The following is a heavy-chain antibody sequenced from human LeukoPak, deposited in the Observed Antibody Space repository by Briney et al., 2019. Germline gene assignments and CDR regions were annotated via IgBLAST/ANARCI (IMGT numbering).Heavy chain of an antibody. CDR2: ISAYNGNT. J-gene: IGHJ6*02. D-gene: IGHD6-13*01. CDR1: GYTFTSYG. V-gene: IGHV1-18*01. Sequence: ASVKVSCKASGYTFTSYGISWVREAPGQGLEWMGWISAYNGNTNYAQKLQGRVTMTTDTSTSTAYMELRSLRSDDTAVYYCARDSGVAAADGMDVWGQGTTVTVSS. CDR3: ARDSGVAAADGMDV.